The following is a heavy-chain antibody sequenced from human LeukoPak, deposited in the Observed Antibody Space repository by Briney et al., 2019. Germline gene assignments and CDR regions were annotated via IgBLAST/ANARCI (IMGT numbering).Heavy chain of an antibody. Sequence: GGSLRLSCAASRFTFSDYYMSWIRQAPGKGLEWVSYISNSGSTIYYADSVKGRFTISRDNAKNSLYLQMNSLRAEDTAVYYCARRRVSSIGWGWGNFDYWGQGTLVTVSS. CDR3: ARRRVSSIGWGWGNFDY. D-gene: IGHD5/OR15-5a*01. CDR2: ISNSGSTI. J-gene: IGHJ4*02. CDR1: RFTFSDYY. V-gene: IGHV3-11*01.